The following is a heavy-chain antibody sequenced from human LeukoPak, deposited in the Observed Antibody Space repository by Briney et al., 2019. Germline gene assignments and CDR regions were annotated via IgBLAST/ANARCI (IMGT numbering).Heavy chain of an antibody. V-gene: IGHV7-4-1*02. D-gene: IGHD3-9*01. CDR3: ARAGELRYFDWFNWGFDY. Sequence: ASVKVSCKAPGYTFTSYAMNWVRQAPGQGLEWMGWINTNTGNPTYAQGFTGRFVFSLDTSVSTAYLQISSLKAEDTAVYYCARAGELRYFDWFNWGFDYWGQGTLVTVSS. CDR2: INTNTGNP. CDR1: GYTFTSYA. J-gene: IGHJ4*02.